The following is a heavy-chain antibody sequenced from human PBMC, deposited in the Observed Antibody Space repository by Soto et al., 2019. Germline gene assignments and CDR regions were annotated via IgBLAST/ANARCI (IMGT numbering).Heavy chain of an antibody. CDR3: ARRDGDYDVWSGFKDLYGMDV. CDR1: GGSISSGDYY. Sequence: PSETLSLTCTVSGGSISSGDYYWSWIRQPPGKGLEWIGYIYYSGSTYYNPSLKSRVTISVDTSKNQFSLTLSSVTAADTAVYYCARRDGDYDVWSGFKDLYGMDVWGQGTTVTVSS. V-gene: IGHV4-30-4*01. J-gene: IGHJ6*02. D-gene: IGHD3-3*01. CDR2: IYYSGST.